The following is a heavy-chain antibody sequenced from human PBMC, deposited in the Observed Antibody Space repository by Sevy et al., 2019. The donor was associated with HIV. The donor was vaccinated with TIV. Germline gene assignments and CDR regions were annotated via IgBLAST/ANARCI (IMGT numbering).Heavy chain of an antibody. CDR2: TYYSGST. D-gene: IGHD3-22*01. V-gene: IGHV4-59*13. CDR3: ARRYFYDSRGSTVFDY. CDR1: GVSISSFY. Sequence: SETLSLTCTVSGVSISSFYWSWIRQPPGKGLEWIGNTYYSGSTNYNPSLKSRVTISVDTSKNQFSLKLSSVTAADTAVYYCARRYFYDSRGSTVFDYWGQGTLVTVSS. J-gene: IGHJ4*02.